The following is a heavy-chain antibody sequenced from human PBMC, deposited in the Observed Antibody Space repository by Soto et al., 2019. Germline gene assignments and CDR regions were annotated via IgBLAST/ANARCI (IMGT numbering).Heavy chain of an antibody. CDR1: GFTFSSYA. Sequence: HPGGSLRLSCAASGFTFSSYAMSWVRQAPGKGLEWVSAISGSGGSTYYADSVKGRFTISRDNSKNTLYLQMNSLRAEDTAVYYCAKEYYDILTGPHRGAFDIWGQGTMVTVSS. D-gene: IGHD3-9*01. CDR2: ISGSGGST. V-gene: IGHV3-23*01. J-gene: IGHJ3*02. CDR3: AKEYYDILTGPHRGAFDI.